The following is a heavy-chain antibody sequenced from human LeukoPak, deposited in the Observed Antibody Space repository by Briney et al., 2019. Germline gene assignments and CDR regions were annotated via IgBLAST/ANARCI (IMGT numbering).Heavy chain of an antibody. V-gene: IGHV3-48*04. D-gene: IGHD3-22*01. J-gene: IGHJ4*02. CDR3: ARGGDSSGYYYEPAVDY. Sequence: PGGSLRLSWAASGFTFSSYSMNWVRQAPGKGLEWVSYISSSSSTIYYADSVKGRFTISRDNAKNTLYLQMNSLRAEDTAVYYCARGGDSSGYYYEPAVDYWGQGTLVTVSS. CDR2: ISSSSSTI. CDR1: GFTFSSYS.